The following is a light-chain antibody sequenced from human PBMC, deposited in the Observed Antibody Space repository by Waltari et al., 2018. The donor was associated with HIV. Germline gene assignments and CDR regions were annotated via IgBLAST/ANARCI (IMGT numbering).Light chain of an antibody. CDR2: DTS. CDR1: QSVGSY. J-gene: IGKJ1*01. V-gene: IGKV3-11*01. Sequence: EIVLTQSPATLSLSPGERATFSCRASQSVGSYLGWYQQKPGQAPRLLIYDTSNRATVIPARFSGSVSGTDFTLTISSLEPEDFAVYYCQQRSDWPPTFGQGTKVEIK. CDR3: QQRSDWPPT.